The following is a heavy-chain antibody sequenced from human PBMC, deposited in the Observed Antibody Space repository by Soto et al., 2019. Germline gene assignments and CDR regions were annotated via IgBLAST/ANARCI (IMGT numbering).Heavy chain of an antibody. Sequence: EVQLVESGGGLVQPGGSLRLSCAASGFTFSSYWMHWVRQAPGKGLVWVSRINSDGSSTSYADSVKGRFTISRDNAKNTLHLQMNGLSAAATAVYYCARVKLLLFGEPLLAPWGQGTLVPVSS. CDR1: GFTFSSYW. D-gene: IGHD3-10*01. CDR3: ARVKLLLFGEPLLAP. J-gene: IGHJ5*02. CDR2: INSDGSST. V-gene: IGHV3-74*01.